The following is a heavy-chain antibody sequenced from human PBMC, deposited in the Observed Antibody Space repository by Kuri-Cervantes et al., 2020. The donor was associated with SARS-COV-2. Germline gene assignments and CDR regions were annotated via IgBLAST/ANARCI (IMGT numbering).Heavy chain of an antibody. J-gene: IGHJ4*02. CDR2: IYDSGTT. CDR3: ARDLNEQLWSTGLGY. V-gene: IGHV4-59*11. D-gene: IGHD5-18*01. CDR1: GGSISDHY. Sequence: SETLSLTCTVSGGSISDHYWSWSRQSPGKGLEWIGYIYDSGTTNYNPSLKSRVTVSVDKSKNHFSLRLSSVTAADTAVYYCARDLNEQLWSTGLGYWGQGTLVTVSS.